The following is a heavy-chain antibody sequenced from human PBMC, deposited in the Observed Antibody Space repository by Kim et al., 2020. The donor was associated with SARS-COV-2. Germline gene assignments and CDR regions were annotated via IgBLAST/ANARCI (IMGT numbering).Heavy chain of an antibody. CDR3: ARSPLGYDILAGYSSQAWWFDP. CDR1: GFSLSTSGMC. J-gene: IGHJ5*02. D-gene: IGHD3-9*01. CDR2: IDWDDDK. V-gene: IGHV2-70*11. Sequence: SGPTLVNPTQTLTLTCTFSGFSLSTSGMCVSWIRQPPGKALEWLARIDWDDDKYYSTSLKTRLTISKDTSKNQVVLTMTNMDPVDTATYYCARSPLGYDILAGYSSQAWWFDPWGQGTLVTVSS.